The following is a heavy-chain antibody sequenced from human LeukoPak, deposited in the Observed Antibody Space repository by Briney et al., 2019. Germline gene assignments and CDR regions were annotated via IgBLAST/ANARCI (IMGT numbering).Heavy chain of an antibody. CDR2: IYPGDSDT. D-gene: IGHD5-18*01. V-gene: IGHV5-51*01. CDR1: GYSFTSYW. Sequence: GESLKISCKGSGYSFTSYWIGWVRQMPGKGLEWMGIIYPGDSDTRYSPSFQGQVTISADKSISTAYLQWSSLKASDTAMHYCARSQYSYGKYYYYYMDVWGKGTTVTISS. CDR3: ARSQYSYGKYYYYYMDV. J-gene: IGHJ6*03.